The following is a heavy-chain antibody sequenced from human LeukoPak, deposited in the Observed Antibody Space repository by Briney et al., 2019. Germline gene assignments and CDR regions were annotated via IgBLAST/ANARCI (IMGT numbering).Heavy chain of an antibody. Sequence: PGESLKISCKGSGYSFTSYWIGWVRQMPGKDLEWMGIIYPGDSDTRSSPSFHGQVTISADRSITTAYLQWSSLKASDTALYYCSRLGRYSYGDDAFDIWGQGTMVTVSS. V-gene: IGHV5-51*01. D-gene: IGHD5-18*01. CDR1: GYSFTSYW. CDR2: IYPGDSDT. J-gene: IGHJ3*02. CDR3: SRLGRYSYGDDAFDI.